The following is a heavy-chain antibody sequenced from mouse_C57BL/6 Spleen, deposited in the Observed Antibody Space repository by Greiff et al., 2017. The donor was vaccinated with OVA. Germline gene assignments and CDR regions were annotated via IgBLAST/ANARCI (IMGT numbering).Heavy chain of an antibody. J-gene: IGHJ4*01. CDR1: GYTFTDYN. V-gene: IGHV1-18*01. Sequence: EVKLQESGPELVKPGASVKIPCKASGYTFTDYNMDWVKQSHGKSLEWIGDINPNNGGTIYNQKFKGKATLTVDKSSSTAYMELRSLTSEDTAVYYCARSQLRLRRYAMDYWGQGTSVTVSS. CDR2: INPNNGGT. CDR3: ARSQLRLRRYAMDY. D-gene: IGHD3-2*02.